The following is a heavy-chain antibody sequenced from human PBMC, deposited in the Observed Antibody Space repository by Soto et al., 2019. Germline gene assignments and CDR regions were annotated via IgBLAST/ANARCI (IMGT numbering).Heavy chain of an antibody. V-gene: IGHV3-30-3*01. D-gene: IGHD1-7*01. CDR3: PGGPGRRTTFAVLAV. J-gene: IGHJ6*02. Sequence: GGSLRLSCAASGFTFSHYPMHWVRQAPGKGLEWVAVISFDGSTRYYADSVKGRFTISRDNSKNTLYLQMNSLRAEDTAMYYFPGGPGRRTTFAVLAVWGQGTTVPVS. CDR1: GFTFSHYP. CDR2: ISFDGSTR.